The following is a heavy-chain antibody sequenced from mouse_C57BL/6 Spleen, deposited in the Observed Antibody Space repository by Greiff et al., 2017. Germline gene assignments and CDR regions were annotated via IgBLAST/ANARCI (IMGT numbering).Heavy chain of an antibody. J-gene: IGHJ1*03. CDR3: ARSGWDDGYFDV. V-gene: IGHV1-82*01. D-gene: IGHD3-1*01. CDR2: FYPGDGDT. Sequence: QVQLKQSGPELVKPGASVKISCKASGYAFSSSWLNWVKQRPGKGLEGIGRFYPGDGDTNYNGKFKGKATLTADKSSSTAYMQLSSLTSEDSAVYFCARSGWDDGYFDVWGTGTTVTVSS. CDR1: GYAFSSSW.